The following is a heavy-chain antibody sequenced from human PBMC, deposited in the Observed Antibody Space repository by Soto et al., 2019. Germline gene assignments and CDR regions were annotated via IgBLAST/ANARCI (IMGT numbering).Heavy chain of an antibody. V-gene: IGHV3-30-3*01. D-gene: IGHD3-22*01. J-gene: IGHJ3*02. CDR2: ISYDGSNK. CDR1: GFTFSTYA. Sequence: QVQLVESGGGVVQPGRSLRLSCAASGFTFSTYAMHWVRQAPGKGLDWVAVISYDGSNKYYADSVKGRFTISRDNSKNMLYLQMNSLRAEDTTVYYCARGGPYYYDSSDWGGFHIWGQGTMVTVSS. CDR3: ARGGPYYYDSSDWGGFHI.